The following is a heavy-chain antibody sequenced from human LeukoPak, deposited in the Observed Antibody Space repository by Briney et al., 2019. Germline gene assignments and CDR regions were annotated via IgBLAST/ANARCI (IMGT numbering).Heavy chain of an antibody. CDR3: AIVGATVSWFDP. CDR2: INPNSGGT. V-gene: IGHV1-2*06. D-gene: IGHD1-26*01. Sequence: EASVKVSCKASGYTFTGYYMHWVRQAPGQGLEWMGRINPNSGGTNYAQKFQGRVTMARDTSISTAYMELSRLRSDDTAVYYCAIVGATVSWFDPWGQGTLVTVSS. CDR1: GYTFTGYY. J-gene: IGHJ5*02.